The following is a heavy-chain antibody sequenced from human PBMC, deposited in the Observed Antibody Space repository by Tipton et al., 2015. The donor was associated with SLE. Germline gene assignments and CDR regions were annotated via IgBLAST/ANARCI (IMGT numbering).Heavy chain of an antibody. J-gene: IGHJ5*02. V-gene: IGHV4-59*12. CDR3: ARMLYGGNSGGKVGNWFDP. D-gene: IGHD4-23*01. CDR1: SGSFSGYF. CDR2: IYYSGST. Sequence: LKLSCDVYSGSFSGYFGTWVRQAPGKGLEWLGHIYYSGSTYYSPSLKSRITISVGRSKNQFSLKLSSVTAADTAVYYCARMLYGGNSGGKVGNWFDPWGQGTLVTVSS.